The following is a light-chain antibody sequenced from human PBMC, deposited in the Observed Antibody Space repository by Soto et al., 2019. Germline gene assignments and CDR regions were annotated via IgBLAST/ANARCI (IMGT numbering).Light chain of an antibody. V-gene: IGKV2-30*01. CDR3: MQGTHWPRT. J-gene: IGKJ4*01. CDR2: SVS. CDR1: QSLVSSDGNTY. Sequence: DVVLTQSPLSLPVTLGQPAPISCRSSQSLVSSDGNTYLIWFQQRPGQSPRRIIYSVSYRDSGVPDRFSGSGSGTDFTLKISRVEAEDVGVYYCMQGTHWPRTLGGGTKVDIK.